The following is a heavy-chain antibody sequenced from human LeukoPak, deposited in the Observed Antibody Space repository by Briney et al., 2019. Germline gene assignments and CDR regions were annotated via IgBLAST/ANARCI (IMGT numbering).Heavy chain of an antibody. J-gene: IGHJ4*02. CDR2: IIPSFGTA. CDR3: ARDSITIFGVVNPRRFYFDY. D-gene: IGHD3-3*01. V-gene: IGHV1-69*13. Sequence: SLKVSCTGSGGTFSGYAISWVPKPPGPRLERKGGIIPSFGTANCAQTCQGRVTIAVDEDRIAGYIELSSLRSEDTAVYYCARDSITIFGVVNPRRFYFDYWGQGTLVTFSS. CDR1: GGTFSGYA.